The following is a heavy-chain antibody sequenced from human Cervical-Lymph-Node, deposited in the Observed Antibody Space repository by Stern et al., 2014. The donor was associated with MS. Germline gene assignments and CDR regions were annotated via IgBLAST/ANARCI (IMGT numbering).Heavy chain of an antibody. J-gene: IGHJ4*02. CDR1: GYTFATFA. Sequence: QVQLQQSGAEVKKPGASVKVSCKASGYTFATFAVHWVRQAPGHRLEWMGWIAASNGNTKYSQKFQDRLTFTRDTSANTVYMELSSLRSEDTAVYFCARGRGVVLAASYFDYWGQGTLLTVSS. D-gene: IGHD2-15*01. V-gene: IGHV1-3*01. CDR2: IAASNGNT. CDR3: ARGRGVVLAASYFDY.